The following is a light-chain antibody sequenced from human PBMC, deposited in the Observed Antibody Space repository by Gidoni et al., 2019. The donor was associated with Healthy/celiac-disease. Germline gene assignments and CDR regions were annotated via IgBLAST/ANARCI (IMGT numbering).Light chain of an antibody. CDR3: SSYTSSSTLAV. V-gene: IGLV2-14*01. CDR1: SSDVCGYNY. Sequence: SALTQPAPVSGSHGQSITISCTGTSSDVCGYNYVSWYQQHPGKAPKLIIYDVSNRPSGVSNRFSGSKSGNTASLTISGLQAEDEADYYCSSYTSSSTLAVFGGGTKLTVL. CDR2: DVS. J-gene: IGLJ3*02.